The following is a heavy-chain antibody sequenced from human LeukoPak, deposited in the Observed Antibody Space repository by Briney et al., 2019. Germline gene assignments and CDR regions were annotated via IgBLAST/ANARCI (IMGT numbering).Heavy chain of an antibody. Sequence: SGGSLRLSCAASGFTFSSYAMSWVRQAPGKGLEWVSAISGSGGSTYYADSVKGRFTISRDNSKNTLYLQMNSLRAEDTAVYYCAGTEEVGATGYFDYWGQGTLVTVSS. V-gene: IGHV3-23*01. CDR1: GFTFSSYA. J-gene: IGHJ4*02. D-gene: IGHD1-26*01. CDR3: AGTEEVGATGYFDY. CDR2: ISGSGGST.